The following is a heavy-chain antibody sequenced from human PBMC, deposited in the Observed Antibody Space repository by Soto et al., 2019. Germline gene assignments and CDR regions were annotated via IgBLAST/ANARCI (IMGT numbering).Heavy chain of an antibody. CDR3: ARQCYDTSGYYADY. CDR2: TSYDGSDT. D-gene: IGHD3-22*01. J-gene: IGHJ4*02. V-gene: IGHV3-30*03. CDR1: GFTFSSYG. Sequence: PGGSLRLSCAASGFTFSSYGMHWVRQAPGKGLEWVAVTSYDGSDTYYADSVKGRFSISRDNSKNTLYLQMNSRRAEDTAMYYGARQCYDTSGYYADYWGQGTLVTVSS.